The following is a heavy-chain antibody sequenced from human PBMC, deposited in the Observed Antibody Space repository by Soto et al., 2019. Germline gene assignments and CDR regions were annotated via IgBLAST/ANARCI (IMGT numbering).Heavy chain of an antibody. CDR1: GYSFTSYW. D-gene: IGHD3-22*01. CDR2: IDPSDSYT. CDR3: ARPIDSPVGMDV. V-gene: IGHV5-10-1*01. J-gene: IGHJ6*02. Sequence: SLKISCKGSGYSFTSYWISWVRQMPGKGLEWMGRIDPSDSYTNYSPSFQGHVTISADKSISTAYLQWSSLKASDTAMYYCARPIDSPVGMDVWGQGTTVTVSS.